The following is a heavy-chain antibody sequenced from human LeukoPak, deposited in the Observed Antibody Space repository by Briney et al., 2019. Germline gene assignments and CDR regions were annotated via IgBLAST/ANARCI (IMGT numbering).Heavy chain of an antibody. CDR2: IDSSGDRT. V-gene: IGHV3-23*01. J-gene: IGHJ4*02. CDR3: AKGTTTWIKTEEY. D-gene: IGHD1-1*01. Sequence: GGSLRLSCVASGIMFSDYAKTWVRQAPGKGLKWVSGIDSSGDRTHYTDSMKGRFTISRDNSKNTVYLQINGLRADDTALYFCAKGTTTWIKTEEYWGQGALVTVSA. CDR1: GIMFSDYA.